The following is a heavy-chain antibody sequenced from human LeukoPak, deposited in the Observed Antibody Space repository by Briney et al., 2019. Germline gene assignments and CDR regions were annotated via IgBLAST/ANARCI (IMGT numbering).Heavy chain of an antibody. CDR1: GGSFSGYY. CDR3: ARASGSYYNYFDY. J-gene: IGHJ4*02. V-gene: IGHV4-34*01. D-gene: IGHD1-26*01. CDR2: INHSGST. Sequence: PSETLSLTCAVYGGSFSGYYWSWIRQPPGKGLEWIGEINHSGSTNYNPSLKSRVTISVDTSKNQFSLKLSSVTAADTAVYYCARASGSYYNYFDYWGQGTLVTVSS.